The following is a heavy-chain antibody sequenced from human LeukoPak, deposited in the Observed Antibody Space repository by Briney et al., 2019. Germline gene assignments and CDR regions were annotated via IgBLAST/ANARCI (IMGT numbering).Heavy chain of an antibody. D-gene: IGHD2/OR15-2a*01. V-gene: IGHV1-46*01. CDR2: INPSGGST. Sequence: ASVKVFCKASGYTFTSYYMHWVRQAPGQGLEWMGIINPSGGSTSYAQKFQGRVTMTWDTSTSTVYMELSSLRSEDTAVYYCARRPFHAFDIWGQGTMVTVSS. CDR1: GYTFTSYY. J-gene: IGHJ3*02. CDR3: ARRPFHAFDI.